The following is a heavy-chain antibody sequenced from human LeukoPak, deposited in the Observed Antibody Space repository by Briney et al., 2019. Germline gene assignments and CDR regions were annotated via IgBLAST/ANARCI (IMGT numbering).Heavy chain of an antibody. CDR3: ARGGQLSTGAYFDY. CDR2: IIPILDIA. CDR1: GGTFSGHT. V-gene: IGHV1-69*02. Sequence: SVKVSCKASGGTFSGHTFSWVRQAPGQGLKWMGRIIPILDIANYAQKFQGRVTITADKSTSTAYMDLSSLTSEDTAVYYCARGGQLSTGAYFDYWGQGTLVTIAS. J-gene: IGHJ4*02. D-gene: IGHD6-6*01.